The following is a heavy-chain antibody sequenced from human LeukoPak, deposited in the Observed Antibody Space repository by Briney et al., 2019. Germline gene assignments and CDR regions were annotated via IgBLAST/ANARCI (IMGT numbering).Heavy chain of an antibody. CDR1: GGSFSGYY. V-gene: IGHV4-34*01. D-gene: IGHD3-16*02. J-gene: IGHJ4*02. Sequence: AGTLSLTCAVYGGSFSGYYWNWGPRPPWKGLEWVGEINHGGSTKYNPSLTSRVIISVHTSKSQFSLKLSSVTAADAAVYYCASRPYRYTWGSYLSQFNHGGQGPRV. CDR3: ASRPYRYTWGSYLSQFNH. CDR2: INHGGST.